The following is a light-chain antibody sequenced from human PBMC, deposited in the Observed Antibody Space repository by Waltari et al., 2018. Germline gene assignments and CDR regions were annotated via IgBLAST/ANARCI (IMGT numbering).Light chain of an antibody. J-gene: IGKJ3*01. CDR3: QQSHSPPFT. Sequence: DRQMTQSPASRAASLGDRVTITCRPSQSVTTSVNWYQQKSGEPPKLLISAASSFQSGVPSRFSSSGSGTDFTLTITHLQPEDVATYFCQQSHSPPFTFGPGTKV. CDR1: QSVTTS. CDR2: AAS. V-gene: IGKV1-39*01.